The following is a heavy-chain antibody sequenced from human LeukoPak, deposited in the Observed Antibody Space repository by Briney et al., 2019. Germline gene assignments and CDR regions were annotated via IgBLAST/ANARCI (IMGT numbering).Heavy chain of an antibody. Sequence: PGGSLRLSCAASGFTFSSYWMHWVRQTPGKGLVWVARIKSDGSTIYADSVQGRFTISRDNAKNTVYLQMNSLRAEDTALYYCAKKTTAMAGVVQGAFDIWGQGTMVTVSS. D-gene: IGHD5-18*01. CDR3: AKKTTAMAGVVQGAFDI. V-gene: IGHV3-74*01. CDR1: GFTFSSYW. CDR2: IKSDGST. J-gene: IGHJ3*02.